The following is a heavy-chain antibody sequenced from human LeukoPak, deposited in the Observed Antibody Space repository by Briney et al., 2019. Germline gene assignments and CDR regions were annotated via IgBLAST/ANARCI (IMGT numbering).Heavy chain of an antibody. V-gene: IGHV4-59*01. CDR2: IYYSGST. Sequence: SEALSLTCTVSGGAISSYYWSWIRQPPGKGLEWIGCIYYSGSTNYNPSLKSRATISVDAYKTQCSLKLSSVTAAHAAVYYCAKRGYFDLWGRGTLVTVSS. CDR3: AKRGYFDL. CDR1: GGAISSYY. J-gene: IGHJ2*01.